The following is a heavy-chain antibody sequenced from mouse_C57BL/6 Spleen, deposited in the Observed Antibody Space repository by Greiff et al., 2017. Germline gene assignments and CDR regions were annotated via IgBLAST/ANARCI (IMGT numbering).Heavy chain of an antibody. CDR2: IYPGSGST. Sequence: QVQLQQPGAELVKPGASVKMSCKASGYTFTSYWITWVKQRPGQGLEWIGDIYPGSGSTNYNEKFKSKATLTVYTSSSTAYMQLSSLTSEDAAVYYCARKGDYDYWGQGTTLTVSS. CDR3: ARKGDYDY. D-gene: IGHD2-4*01. V-gene: IGHV1-55*01. J-gene: IGHJ2*01. CDR1: GYTFTSYW.